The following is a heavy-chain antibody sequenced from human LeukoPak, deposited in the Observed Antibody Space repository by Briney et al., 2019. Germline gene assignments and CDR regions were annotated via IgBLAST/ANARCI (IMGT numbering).Heavy chain of an antibody. Sequence: GGSLRLSCAASGFTFDDYTMHWVRQAPGKGLEWVSLISWDGGSTYYADSVKGRFTISRDNSKNSLYLQMNSLRAEDTAVYYCARGRGVRGSRYYYYFDYWGQGTLVTVSS. CDR2: ISWDGGST. CDR1: GFTFDDYT. CDR3: ARGRGVRGSRYYYYFDY. V-gene: IGHV3-43*01. D-gene: IGHD3-22*01. J-gene: IGHJ4*02.